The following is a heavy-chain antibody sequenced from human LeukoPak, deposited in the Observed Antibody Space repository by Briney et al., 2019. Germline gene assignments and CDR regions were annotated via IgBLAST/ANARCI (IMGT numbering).Heavy chain of an antibody. CDR2: ISSSSSYI. D-gene: IGHD5-18*01. V-gene: IGHV3-21*01. CDR1: GFTFSSYS. CDR3: ARGRWGDTALVLYFDY. Sequence: GGSLRLSCAASGFTFSSYSMNWVRQAPGKGLEWVSSISSSSSYIYYADSVKGRFTISRDNAKNSLYLQMNSLRAEDTAVYYCARGRWGDTALVLYFDYWGQGTLVTVSS. J-gene: IGHJ4*02.